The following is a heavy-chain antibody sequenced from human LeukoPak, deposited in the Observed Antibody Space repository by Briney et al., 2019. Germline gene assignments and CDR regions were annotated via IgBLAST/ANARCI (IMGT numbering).Heavy chain of an antibody. Sequence: GGSLRLSCAASGFTVSSNYMSWVRQAPGKGLEWVSIIYSGGTTFYADSVKGRFTISRDNSKNTLYLQMNGLRAEDTAVHYCAGSGNYELFDYWGQGTLVTVSS. CDR1: GFTVSSNY. D-gene: IGHD1-26*01. V-gene: IGHV3-53*01. CDR2: IYSGGTT. J-gene: IGHJ4*02. CDR3: AGSGNYELFDY.